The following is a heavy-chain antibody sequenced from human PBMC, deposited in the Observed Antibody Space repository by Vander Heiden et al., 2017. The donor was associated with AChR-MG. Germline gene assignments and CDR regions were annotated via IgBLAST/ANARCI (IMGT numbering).Heavy chain of an antibody. CDR3: PTPDVVVPGGSRSLYYYNGMDV. CDR1: GYTFTDYY. J-gene: IGHJ6*01. Sequence: EVQLVQSGAEVKKPGATVKISCKVSGYTFTDYYMHWVQQAPGKGLEWMGLVDPEDGETIYAEKFQDGATSTEENSTETAYRGLRRLSSEDTALHYRPTPDVVVPGGSRSLYYYNGMDV. D-gene: IGHD2-2*01. V-gene: IGHV1-69-2*01. CDR2: VDPEDGET.